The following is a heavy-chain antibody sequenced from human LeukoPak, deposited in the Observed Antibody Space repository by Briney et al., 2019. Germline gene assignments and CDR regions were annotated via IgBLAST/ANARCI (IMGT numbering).Heavy chain of an antibody. V-gene: IGHV4-59*01. CDR2: IYYSGST. J-gene: IGHJ5*02. CDR3: AREDSINYYDSSGYRREANWFDP. D-gene: IGHD3-22*01. Sequence: SETLSLTCTVSGGSISSYYWSWIQQPPGKGLEWIGYIYYSGSTNYNPSLKSRVTISVDTSKNQFSLKLSSVTAADTAVYYCAREDSINYYDSSGYRREANWFDPWGQGTLVTVSS. CDR1: GGSISSYY.